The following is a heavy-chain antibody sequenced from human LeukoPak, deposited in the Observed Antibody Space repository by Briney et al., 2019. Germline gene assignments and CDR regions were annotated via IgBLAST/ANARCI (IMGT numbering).Heavy chain of an antibody. D-gene: IGHD6-13*01. V-gene: IGHV4-34*01. CDR2: INHSAST. J-gene: IGHJ6*02. CDR3: ARKGAAAGPPYYYYYGMDV. Sequence: PSETLSLTCAVYGGSFSGYYWSWIRQPPGKGLEWIGEINHSASTNYNPSLKSRVTISVDTSKNQFSLKLSSVTAADTAVYYCARKGAAAGPPYYYYYGMDVWGQGTTVTVSS. CDR1: GGSFSGYY.